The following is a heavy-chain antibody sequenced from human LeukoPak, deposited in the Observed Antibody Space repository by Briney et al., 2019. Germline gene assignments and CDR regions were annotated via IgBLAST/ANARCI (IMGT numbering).Heavy chain of an antibody. CDR2: ITPFNGNT. D-gene: IGHD2-2*01. CDR1: VHTFTYSY. Sequence: ASVKVSCKASVHTFTYSYLHWVRQAPGQALEWMGWITPFNGNTNYAQKFQDRVTITRDRSMSTAYMELSSLRSEDTAMYYCASSYCSSTSCYQYWFDPWGQGTLVTVSS. V-gene: IGHV1-45*02. J-gene: IGHJ5*02. CDR3: ASSYCSSTSCYQYWFDP.